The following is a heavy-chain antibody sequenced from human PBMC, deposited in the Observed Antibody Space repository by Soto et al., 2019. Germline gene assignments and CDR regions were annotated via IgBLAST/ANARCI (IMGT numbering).Heavy chain of an antibody. CDR2: ISYDGSNK. V-gene: IGHV3-30-3*01. CDR1: GFTFSSYA. D-gene: IGHD3-22*01. Sequence: GGSLRLSCAASGFTFSSYAMHWVRQAPGKGLEWVAVISYDGSNKYYADSVKGRFTISRDNSKNTLYLQMNSLRAEDTAVYYCARDCRYYDSSGYPGYWGQGTLVTVSS. J-gene: IGHJ4*02. CDR3: ARDCRYYDSSGYPGY.